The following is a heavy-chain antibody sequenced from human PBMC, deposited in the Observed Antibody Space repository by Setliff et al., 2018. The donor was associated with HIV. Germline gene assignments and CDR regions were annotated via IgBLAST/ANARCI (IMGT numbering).Heavy chain of an antibody. J-gene: IGHJ6*02. CDR3: ARDLRDGFEEWFSTLDDGMDV. CDR1: GYIFIRYY. Sequence: ASVKVSCKTSGYIFIRYYIFWVRQAPGQGLEWMGNINPHTGVTKYAEKFQGRVTMTRDTSINTIYMVLSRLRSDDTAVYYCARDLRDGFEEWFSTLDDGMDVWGQGTTVTVSS. V-gene: IGHV1-2*02. D-gene: IGHD3-3*01. CDR2: INPHTGVT.